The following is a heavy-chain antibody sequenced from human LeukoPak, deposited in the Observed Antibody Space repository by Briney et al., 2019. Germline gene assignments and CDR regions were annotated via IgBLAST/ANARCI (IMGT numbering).Heavy chain of an antibody. CDR2: IYYSGST. D-gene: IGHD2-2*02. CDR3: AREASKGYCSSTSCYSWFDP. V-gene: IGHV4-31*03. Sequence: SETLSLTCTVSGGSISSGGYYWGWIRQHPGKGLEWIGYIYYSGSTYYNPSLKSRVTISVDTSKNQFSLKLSSVTAADTAVYYCAREASKGYCSSTSCYSWFDPWGQGTLVTVSS. CDR1: GGSISSGGYY. J-gene: IGHJ5*02.